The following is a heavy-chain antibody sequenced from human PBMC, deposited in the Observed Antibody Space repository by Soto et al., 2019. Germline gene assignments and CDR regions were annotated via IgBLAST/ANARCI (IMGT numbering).Heavy chain of an antibody. CDR3: GSAHKLYYFDY. J-gene: IGHJ4*02. Sequence: QVVVSGGGLVQPGGSLRLSCAASGFTFSSYEMNWVRQAPGKGLEWVSYINSYGTVIYYADSVKGRFTISRDNAKNSLYLQMNSLRAEDTAVYYCGSAHKLYYFDYWGQGTRVTVPS. CDR2: INSYGTVI. V-gene: IGHV3-48*03. D-gene: IGHD3-10*01. CDR1: GFTFSSYE.